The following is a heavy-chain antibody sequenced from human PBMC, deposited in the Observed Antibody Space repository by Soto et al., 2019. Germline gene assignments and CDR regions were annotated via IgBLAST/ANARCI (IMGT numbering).Heavy chain of an antibody. J-gene: IGHJ5*02. CDR3: GAIAARGFYWFDP. V-gene: IGHV4-39*01. CDR1: GGSISSSSYY. Sequence: SETPLTCTVSGGSISSSSYYWGWIRQPPGKGLEWIGSIYYSGSTYYNPSLKSRVTISVDTSKNQFSLKLSSVTAADTAVYYCGAIAARGFYWFDPWGQGTLVTVSS. D-gene: IGHD6-6*01. CDR2: IYYSGST.